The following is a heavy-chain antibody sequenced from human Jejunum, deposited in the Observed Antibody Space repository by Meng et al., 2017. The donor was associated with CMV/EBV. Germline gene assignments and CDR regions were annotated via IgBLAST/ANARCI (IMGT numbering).Heavy chain of an antibody. D-gene: IGHD6-13*01. CDR2: IYYDGSKK. CDR3: AKAATNSSPDFFDY. V-gene: IGHV3-33*06. Sequence: GFTFSSYGMHWVRQAPGKGLEWVAVIYYDGSKKYYTDSVKGRFTISRDNSKNTLYLQMNSLRAEDTAVYYCAKAATNSSPDFFDYWGQGTLVTVSS. CDR1: GFTFSSYG. J-gene: IGHJ4*02.